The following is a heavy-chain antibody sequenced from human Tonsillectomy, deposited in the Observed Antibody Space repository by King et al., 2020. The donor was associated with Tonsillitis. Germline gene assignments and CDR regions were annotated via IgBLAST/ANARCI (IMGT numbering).Heavy chain of an antibody. CDR3: ARDRGQFADWLYFFDF. Sequence: QLVQSGGGVVQPGRSLRLSCVASGFTLSNYGMHWVRQAPGKGLEWVAVMWSDGSNKYYADSVKGRFTVSRDNSQSTMYLQMNSLRAEDTAVYYCARDRGQFADWLYFFDFWGQGTLVTVSS. D-gene: IGHD3/OR15-3a*01. CDR2: MWSDGSNK. CDR1: GFTLSNYG. V-gene: IGHV3-33*01. J-gene: IGHJ4*02.